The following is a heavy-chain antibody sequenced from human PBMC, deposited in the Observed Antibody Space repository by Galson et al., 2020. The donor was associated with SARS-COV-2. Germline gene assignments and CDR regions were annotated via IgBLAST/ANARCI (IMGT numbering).Heavy chain of an antibody. J-gene: IGHJ3*01. CDR3: ARKTMTSESFDF. D-gene: IGHD2-2*01. V-gene: IGHV4-59*01. CDR1: GGSISSYY. Sequence: SETLSLTCTVSGGSISSYYWTWIRQPPGKGLEWIGYISYTGITIYNPSLKSRVTISVDTSKNQFSLRLSSVTAADTAMYHCARKTMTSESFDFWGQGTMVTVSS. CDR2: ISYTGIT.